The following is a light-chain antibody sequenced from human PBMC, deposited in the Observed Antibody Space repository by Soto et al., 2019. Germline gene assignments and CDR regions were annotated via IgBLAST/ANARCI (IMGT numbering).Light chain of an antibody. CDR2: GDN. CDR3: AAWDDSLNGVV. CDR1: TSNIGTNI. V-gene: IGLV1-44*01. Sequence: QPVLTRPPSASGTPGQRVTISCSGRTSNIGTNIVSWYQQLPGTAPKLLIFGDNQRPSGVPDRFSGSKSGTSASLAISGLQSEDEADYFCAAWDDSLNGVVFGGGTKVTVL. J-gene: IGLJ2*01.